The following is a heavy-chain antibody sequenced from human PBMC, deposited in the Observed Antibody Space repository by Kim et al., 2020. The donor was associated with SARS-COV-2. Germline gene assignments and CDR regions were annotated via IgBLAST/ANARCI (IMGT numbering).Heavy chain of an antibody. Sequence: GGSLRLSCAASGFTFSSYGMHWVRQAPGKGLEWVAVIWYDGSNQYYADSVKGRFTISRDNSKNTLYLQMNSLRAEDTAVYYCAKDQDSGSYYFDYWGQGTLVTVSS. CDR2: IWYDGSNQ. CDR1: GFTFSSYG. D-gene: IGHD1-26*01. V-gene: IGHV3-33*06. CDR3: AKDQDSGSYYFDY. J-gene: IGHJ4*02.